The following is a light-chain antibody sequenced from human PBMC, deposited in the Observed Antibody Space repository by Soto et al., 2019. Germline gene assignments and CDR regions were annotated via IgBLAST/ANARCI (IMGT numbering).Light chain of an antibody. CDR2: AAS. CDR3: QQSYSTPPDT. J-gene: IGKJ2*01. CDR1: HYISTN. V-gene: IGKV1-39*01. Sequence: DIQMTRSPSSLSASVGDRVTISCRASHYISTNLNWYQKKPGKAPKLLIHAASSLHSGVPSRFSGSGSGTDFTRTIDSLQPEDFATYYCQQSYSTPPDTFGQGTKLEIQ.